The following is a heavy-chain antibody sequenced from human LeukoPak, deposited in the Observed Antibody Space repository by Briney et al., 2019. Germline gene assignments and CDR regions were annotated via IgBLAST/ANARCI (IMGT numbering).Heavy chain of an antibody. J-gene: IGHJ6*02. CDR3: ARDLPLVGATTSYYYYGMDV. D-gene: IGHD1-26*01. Sequence: GGSLRLSCVASGFTFSNYAMHWVRQAPGKGLEWVTLISYHGHNKYYADSVKGRFTFSRDNSKNTLYLQMNSLRAEDTAVYYCARDLPLVGATTSYYYYGMDVWGQGTTVSVSS. CDR1: GFTFSNYA. CDR2: ISYHGHNK. V-gene: IGHV3-30-3*01.